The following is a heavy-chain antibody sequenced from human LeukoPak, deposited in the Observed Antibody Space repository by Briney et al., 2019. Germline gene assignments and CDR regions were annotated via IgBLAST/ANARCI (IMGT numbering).Heavy chain of an antibody. J-gene: IGHJ4*02. Sequence: GASVKVSCKASGYTLTELSMHWVRQAPGKGLEWMGGFDPEDGETIYAQKFQGRVTMTEDTSTDTAYMELSSLRSEDTAVYYCATDLIYGDYVGYWGQGTLVTVSS. CDR2: FDPEDGET. CDR3: ATDLIYGDYVGY. D-gene: IGHD4-17*01. V-gene: IGHV1-24*01. CDR1: GYTLTELS.